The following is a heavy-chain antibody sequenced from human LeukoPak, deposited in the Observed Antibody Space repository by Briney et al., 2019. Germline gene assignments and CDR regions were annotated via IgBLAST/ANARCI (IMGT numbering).Heavy chain of an antibody. D-gene: IGHD6-13*01. V-gene: IGHV2-5*02. CDR1: GFSLSTSGVG. Sequence: SSPTLVNPTQTLTLTCTFSGFSLSTSGVGVGWIRQPPGKALEWLALIYWDDDKRYSPSLKSRLTITKDTSKNQVVLTMTNMDPVDTATYYCALSLSGRGIRAAGSVYFDYWGQGTLVTVSS. CDR3: ALSLSGRGIRAAGSVYFDY. J-gene: IGHJ4*02. CDR2: IYWDDDK.